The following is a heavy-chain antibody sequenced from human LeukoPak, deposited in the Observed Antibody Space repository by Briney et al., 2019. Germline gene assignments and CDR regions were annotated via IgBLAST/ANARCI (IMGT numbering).Heavy chain of an antibody. CDR2: IYTSGST. CDR3: ARDGSSSWFGWFDP. J-gene: IGHJ5*02. Sequence: SETLSLTCTVSGGSISSYYWSWIRQPAGKGLEWIGRIYTSGSTNYNPSLKSRVTMSVDTSKNQFSLRLSSVTAADTAVYYCARDGSSSWFGWFDPWGQGTLVTVSS. D-gene: IGHD6-13*01. CDR1: GGSISSYY. V-gene: IGHV4-4*07.